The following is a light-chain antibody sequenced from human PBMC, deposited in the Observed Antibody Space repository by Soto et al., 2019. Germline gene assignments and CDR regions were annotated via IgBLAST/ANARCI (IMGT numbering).Light chain of an antibody. J-gene: IGKJ2*01. V-gene: IGKV4-1*01. CDR3: QQYYSSVT. Sequence: DIVMTQSPDSLSVSLGERATINCKSSQTVFHTSYNKDFLYWYQQKAGQPPKLLFYWASTRASGVPARFSGGGSGTDFSLTISSLQPEDVAVYYCQQYYSSVTFGQGTKLEIK. CDR2: WAS. CDR1: QTVFHTSYNKDF.